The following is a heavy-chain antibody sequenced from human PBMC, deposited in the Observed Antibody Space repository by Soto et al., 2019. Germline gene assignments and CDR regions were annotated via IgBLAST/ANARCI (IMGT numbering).Heavy chain of an antibody. J-gene: IGHJ5*02. Sequence: QITLKESGPPLVKPTQTLTLTCTFSGFSLSTSGVGVGWIRQPPGKALEWLALIYWNDDKRYSPSLKSRLTITKDTSKNQVVLTMTNMDPVDTATYYCAHSQESSRVGWFDPWGQGTLVTVSS. CDR1: GFSLSTSGVG. CDR2: IYWNDDK. V-gene: IGHV2-5*01. D-gene: IGHD1-26*01. CDR3: AHSQESSRVGWFDP.